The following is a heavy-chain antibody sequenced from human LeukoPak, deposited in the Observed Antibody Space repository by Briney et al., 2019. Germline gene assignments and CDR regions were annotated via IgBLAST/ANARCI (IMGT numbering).Heavy chain of an antibody. CDR1: GYTFTSYG. D-gene: IGHD4-11*01. V-gene: IGHV1-18*01. Sequence: ASVKVPCKASGYTFTSYGISWVRQAPGQGLEWMGWISAYNGNTNYAQKLQGRVTMTTDTSTSTAYMELRSLRSDDTAVYYCATQYVVSLHYYYGMDVWGQGTTVTVSS. J-gene: IGHJ6*02. CDR2: ISAYNGNT. CDR3: ATQYVVSLHYYYGMDV.